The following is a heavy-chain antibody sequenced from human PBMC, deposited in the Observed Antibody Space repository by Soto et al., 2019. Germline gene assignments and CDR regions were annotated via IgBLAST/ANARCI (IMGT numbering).Heavy chain of an antibody. J-gene: IGHJ4*02. D-gene: IGHD6-19*01. CDR3: AKTSGWYEASDFDY. V-gene: IGHV3-30*18. CDR2: LSFDGRQK. Sequence: GGSLRLSCAASGFPFSSSSLHWVRQAPGKGLEWVGVLSFDGRQKYNADSMKGRVTIPRDNSNNTLFLQVDSLRPDDTAVYYCAKTSGWYEASDFDYWGRGTLVTVSS. CDR1: GFPFSSSS.